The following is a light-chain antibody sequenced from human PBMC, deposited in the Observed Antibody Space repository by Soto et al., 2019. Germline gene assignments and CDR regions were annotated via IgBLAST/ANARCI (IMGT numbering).Light chain of an antibody. CDR2: DVS. CDR3: SSYTSSSIYVV. J-gene: IGLJ2*01. V-gene: IGLV2-14*01. Sequence: QPVLTQPASVSGSPGQSITISCTGTSSDVGGYNYVSWYQQHPGKAPKLMIYDVSNRPSGVSNRFSGSKSGNTASLTISGLQAEDEADYYCSSYTSSSIYVVFGGGTKVTVL. CDR1: SSDVGGYNY.